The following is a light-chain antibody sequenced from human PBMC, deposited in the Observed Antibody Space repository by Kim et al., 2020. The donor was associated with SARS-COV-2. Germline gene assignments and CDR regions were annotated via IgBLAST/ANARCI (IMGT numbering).Light chain of an antibody. V-gene: IGLV3-19*01. CDR1: SLRSYY. Sequence: SSELTQDPAVSVALGQTVRITCQGDSLRSYYASWYQQKPGQAPILVIYGKNNRPSGIPDRFSGSSSGNTASLTITGAQAEDEADYYCNSRDSSGKHVVFGGVTQLTVL. J-gene: IGLJ2*01. CDR2: GKN. CDR3: NSRDSSGKHVV.